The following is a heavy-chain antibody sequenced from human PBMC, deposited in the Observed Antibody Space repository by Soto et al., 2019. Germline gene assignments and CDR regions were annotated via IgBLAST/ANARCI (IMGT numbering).Heavy chain of an antibody. V-gene: IGHV4-39*02. CDR3: AREQEPNYYYMDV. CDR1: GGSISSSSYY. J-gene: IGHJ6*03. Sequence: PSETLSLTCTVSGGSISSSSYYWGWIRQPPGKGLEWIGEIYHSGSTYYNPSLKSRVTISVDTSKNQFSLKLSSVTAADTAVYYCAREQEPNYYYMDVWGKGTTVTVSS. D-gene: IGHD1-1*01. CDR2: IYHSGST.